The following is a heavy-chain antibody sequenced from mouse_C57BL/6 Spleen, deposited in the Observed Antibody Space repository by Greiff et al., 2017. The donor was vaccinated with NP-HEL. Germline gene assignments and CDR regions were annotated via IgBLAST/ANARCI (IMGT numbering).Heavy chain of an antibody. CDR3: ARGGLLLWYFDV. Sequence: QVQLQQSGAELVRPGASVKLSCKASGYTFTDYYINWVKQRPGQGLEWIARIYPGSGNTYYNEKFKGKATLTAEKSSSTAYMQLSSLTSEDSAVYFCARGGLLLWYFDVWGTGTTVTVSS. J-gene: IGHJ1*03. V-gene: IGHV1-76*01. CDR2: IYPGSGNT. CDR1: GYTFTDYY. D-gene: IGHD2-3*01.